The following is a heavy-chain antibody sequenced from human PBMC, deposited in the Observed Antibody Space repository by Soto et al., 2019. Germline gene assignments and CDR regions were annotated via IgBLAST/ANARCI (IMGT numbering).Heavy chain of an antibody. Sequence: GGSLRLSCAASGFTFSSYAMSWVRQAPGKGLEWVSAISGSGGSTYYADSVRGRFTISRDNSKNTLFLQMNSLRAEDTAVYYCAKDKPRLYSSSWSHFDYWGQGTLVTVSS. CDR1: GFTFSSYA. CDR2: ISGSGGST. V-gene: IGHV3-23*01. J-gene: IGHJ4*02. CDR3: AKDKPRLYSSSWSHFDY. D-gene: IGHD6-13*01.